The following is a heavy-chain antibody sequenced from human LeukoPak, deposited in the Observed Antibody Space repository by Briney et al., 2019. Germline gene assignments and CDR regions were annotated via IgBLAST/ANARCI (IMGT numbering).Heavy chain of an antibody. CDR3: ARSSEGRYYYDSSGFSYYYYYMDV. CDR1: GFTFSTHW. Sequence: PGGSLRLSCATSGFTFSTHWMSWVRQAPGKGLEWVANIKEDGSDKNYVDSVKGRFTISRDNTKNSLYLQLNSLRVEDTAVYYCARSSEGRYYYDSSGFSYYYYYMDVWGKGTTVTISS. J-gene: IGHJ6*03. D-gene: IGHD3-22*01. V-gene: IGHV3-7*01. CDR2: IKEDGSDK.